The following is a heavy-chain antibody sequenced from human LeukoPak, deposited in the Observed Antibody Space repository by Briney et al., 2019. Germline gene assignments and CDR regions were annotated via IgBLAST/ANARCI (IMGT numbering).Heavy chain of an antibody. D-gene: IGHD2-21*02. CDR3: ARDQLTGVSAIYYYGMDV. V-gene: IGHV4-39*07. CDR1: GGSISSSSYY. Sequence: PSETLSLTCTVSGGSISSSSYYWGWIRQPPGKGLEWIGSIYYSGSTYYNPSLKSRVTISVDTSKNQFSLKLSSVTAADTAVYYCARDQLTGVSAIYYYGMDVWGQGTTVTVSS. CDR2: IYYSGST. J-gene: IGHJ6*02.